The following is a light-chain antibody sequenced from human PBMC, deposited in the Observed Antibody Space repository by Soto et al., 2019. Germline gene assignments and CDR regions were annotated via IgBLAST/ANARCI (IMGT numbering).Light chain of an antibody. CDR2: LGS. CDR1: QSLLHSNGYNY. Sequence: DLVMTQSQLSLPVAPGEPASISCRSSQSLLHSNGYNYLHWYLQKPGQSPQLQIYLGSDRASGVPDRVSGSGSGTDFTLKISRVEAEDVGVYYCMQTLQTPWTVGQGTKVEIK. CDR3: MQTLQTPWT. J-gene: IGKJ1*01. V-gene: IGKV2-28*01.